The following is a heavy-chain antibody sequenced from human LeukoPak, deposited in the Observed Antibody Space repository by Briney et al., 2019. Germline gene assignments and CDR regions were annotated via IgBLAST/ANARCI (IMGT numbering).Heavy chain of an antibody. CDR2: INPNGGGT. Sequence: GASVTVSCKTSGYTFIGHYIHWVRQAPGQGLEGMGWINPNGGGTNYAQNFQGRFTMTRDTSISTAYMELSSLTSDDTAVYYCARGLWLTDYWGQGTLVTVSS. D-gene: IGHD6-19*01. J-gene: IGHJ4*02. V-gene: IGHV1-2*02. CDR1: GYTFIGHY. CDR3: ARGLWLTDY.